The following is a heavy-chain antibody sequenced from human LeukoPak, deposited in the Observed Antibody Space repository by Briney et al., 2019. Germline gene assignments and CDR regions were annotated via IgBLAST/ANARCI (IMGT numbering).Heavy chain of an antibody. J-gene: IGHJ2*01. CDR2: IYYSGST. D-gene: IGHD3-3*02. Sequence: PSETLSLTCAVYGGSFSGYYWSWIRQPPGKGLEWIGSIYYSGSTYYNPSLKSRVTISVDTSKNQFSLKLSSVTAADTAVYYCARHFILYFDPWGRGTLVTVSS. CDR3: ARHFILYFDP. CDR1: GGSFSGYY. V-gene: IGHV4-34*01.